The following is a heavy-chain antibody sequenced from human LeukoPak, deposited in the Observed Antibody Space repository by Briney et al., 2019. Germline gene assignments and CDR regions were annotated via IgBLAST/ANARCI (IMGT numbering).Heavy chain of an antibody. CDR2: ISRAGSYI. Sequence: GGSLTLSCAASGFTLSSYSMNWVRQAPGEGLEWVSSISRAGSYIYYADLVKGRFTISRDNANNSLYLQLNSLRAEDTAVYYCARAKEASAFHVWGQGTMVTVSS. V-gene: IGHV3-21*01. CDR3: ARAKEASAFHV. CDR1: GFTLSSYS. J-gene: IGHJ3*01. D-gene: IGHD5-12*01.